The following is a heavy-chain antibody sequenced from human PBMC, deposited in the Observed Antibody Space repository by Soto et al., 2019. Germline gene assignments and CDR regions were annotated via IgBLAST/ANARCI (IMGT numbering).Heavy chain of an antibody. CDR3: AKLDSSSWSHHYYFDH. V-gene: IGHV3-23*01. D-gene: IGHD2-2*01. Sequence: EVQLLESGGGVVQPGGSLRVSCAASGFTFNNYAMGWVRQAPGKGLEWVSAVTDSGDDTYYLDSVKGRFTISRDNSKNTLYLQMNSLTAEATAIYYCAKLDSSSWSHHYYFDHWGQGTLVTVSS. CDR2: VTDSGDDT. J-gene: IGHJ4*02. CDR1: GFTFNNYA.